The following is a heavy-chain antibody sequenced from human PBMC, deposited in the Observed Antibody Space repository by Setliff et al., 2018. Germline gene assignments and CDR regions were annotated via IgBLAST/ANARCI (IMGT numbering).Heavy chain of an antibody. V-gene: IGHV1-18*01. CDR2: ISVYNGYI. Sequence: ASVKVSCKASGYTFTSSGISWVRQAPGQGLEWMGWISVYNGYIVYAQKLQGRLSVTADTSSKTIYMELRSLTSDDTAVYFCTTSRAPRVVLAADFDLWGQGTLVTVSS. CDR1: GYTFTSSG. CDR3: TTSRAPRVVLAADFDL. D-gene: IGHD2-21*01. J-gene: IGHJ4*02.